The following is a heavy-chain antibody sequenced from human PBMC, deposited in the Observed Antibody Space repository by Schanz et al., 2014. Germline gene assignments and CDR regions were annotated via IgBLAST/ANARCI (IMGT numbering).Heavy chain of an antibody. CDR2: IRYDASNE. D-gene: IGHD3-16*01. V-gene: IGHV3-30*02. J-gene: IGHJ6*02. Sequence: QVQLVESGGGVVQPGRSLRLSCAASGFTFSSYTMHWVRQAPGTGLEWVAFIRYDASNEYYADSVKGRFTISRDNSKNPLYLQMNSLRPDDTAVYYCAKALKPYIASRNGLDVWGHGTTVTVSS. CDR3: AKALKPYIASRNGLDV. CDR1: GFTFSSYT.